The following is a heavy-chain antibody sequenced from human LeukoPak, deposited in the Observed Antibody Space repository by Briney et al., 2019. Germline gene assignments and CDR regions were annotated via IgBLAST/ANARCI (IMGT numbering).Heavy chain of an antibody. CDR2: IIPIFGTA. Sequence: SVKVSCKASGRTFTSYAIRWVRQAPGQGLEWRGGIIPIFGTANYAQTFQGRGTVTAAESTTPTYMELRRLRSEDTAVYYCARGPSDSSGYYFRTGWLSFDYWGEGTLVSVSS. J-gene: IGHJ4*02. D-gene: IGHD3-22*01. CDR3: ARGPSDSSGYYFRTGWLSFDY. V-gene: IGHV1-69*13. CDR1: GRTFTSYA.